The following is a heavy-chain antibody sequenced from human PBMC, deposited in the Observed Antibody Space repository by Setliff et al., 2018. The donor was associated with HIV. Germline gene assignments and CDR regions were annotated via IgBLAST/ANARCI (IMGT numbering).Heavy chain of an antibody. Sequence: PSETLSLTCTVSGGSISSYYWSWIRQPPGKGLEWIGYILFSGSTNYNPSLKSRVTISVDTSKNQLSLKMSSVTAADTAVYYCARSPGYYDSSSGYLYFFDYWGHGTLVTVSS. V-gene: IGHV4-59*01. J-gene: IGHJ4*01. CDR3: ARSPGYYDSSSGYLYFFDY. D-gene: IGHD3-22*01. CDR2: ILFSGST. CDR1: GGSISSYY.